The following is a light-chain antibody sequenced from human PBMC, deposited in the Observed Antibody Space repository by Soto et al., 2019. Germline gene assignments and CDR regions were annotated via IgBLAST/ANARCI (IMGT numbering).Light chain of an antibody. Sequence: PGERVTLSCRASQSVSSSYLTWYQQKPGQAPGLLIYGASTRATSIPARFSGSGSGTDFTLTISSLQPEDFAVYYCQQDYTRFTFGPGTKVDIK. CDR3: QQDYTRFT. J-gene: IGKJ3*01. V-gene: IGKV3D-7*01. CDR1: QSVSSSY. CDR2: GAS.